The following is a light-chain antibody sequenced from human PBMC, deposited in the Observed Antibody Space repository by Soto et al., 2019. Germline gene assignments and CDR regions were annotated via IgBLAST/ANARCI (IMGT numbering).Light chain of an antibody. Sequence: QSVLTQPASVSGAPGQRVTISCTGGSSNIGAGYDVHWYRQLPGTAPELLIYDNSNRPSGVPARFSGSKSGTSASLAITGLHADDEADYYCQSHDTSLSGWVVFGGGTKLTVL. CDR1: SSNIGAGYD. V-gene: IGLV1-40*01. J-gene: IGLJ2*01. CDR3: QSHDTSLSGWVV. CDR2: DNS.